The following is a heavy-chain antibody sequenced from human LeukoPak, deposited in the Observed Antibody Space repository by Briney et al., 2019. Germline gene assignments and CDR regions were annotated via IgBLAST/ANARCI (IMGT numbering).Heavy chain of an antibody. CDR1: GYTFTGYY. CDR3: ARDRNWNYPRYYFDY. V-gene: IGHV1-2*02. D-gene: IGHD1-7*01. Sequence: ASVKVSCKASGYTFTGYYMHWVRQAPGQGLEWMGWINPNSGGTNYAQKFQGRVTMTRDTSISTAYMELSRLRSDDTAAYYCARDRNWNYPRYYFDYWGQGTLVTVSS. J-gene: IGHJ4*02. CDR2: INPNSGGT.